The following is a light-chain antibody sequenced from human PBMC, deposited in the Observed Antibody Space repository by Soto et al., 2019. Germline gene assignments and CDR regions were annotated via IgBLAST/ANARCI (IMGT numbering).Light chain of an antibody. J-gene: IGKJ1*01. CDR1: QSVRSN. CDR2: DAS. CDR3: QQYNNWPRT. V-gene: IGKV3-15*01. Sequence: EIVMTQSPATLSVSPGERATLSCRASQSVRSNLAWYQQRPGQAPRLLIYDASTRATGIPARFSGSGSGTEFTLTISSMQSEDFAFYYYQQYNNWPRTFGQGTKVDIK.